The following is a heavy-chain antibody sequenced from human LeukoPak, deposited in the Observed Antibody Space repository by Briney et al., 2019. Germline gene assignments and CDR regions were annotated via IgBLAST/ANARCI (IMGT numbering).Heavy chain of an antibody. J-gene: IGHJ3*02. CDR2: ISAYNGNT. V-gene: IGHV1-18*01. CDR1: GYTFTSYD. D-gene: IGHD1-26*01. CDR3: ARDREWELRSGDAFDI. Sequence: ASVKVSCKASGYTFTSYDISWVRQAPGQGLEWMGWISAYNGNTNYAQKLQGRVTMTTDTSTSTAYMELRSLRSDDTAVYYCARDREWELRSGDAFDIWGQGTMVTVSS.